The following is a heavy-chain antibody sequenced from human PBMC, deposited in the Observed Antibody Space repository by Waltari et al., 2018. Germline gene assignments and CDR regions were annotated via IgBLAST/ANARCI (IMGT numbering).Heavy chain of an antibody. CDR3: TFRAGATVTTLDY. J-gene: IGHJ4*02. D-gene: IGHD4-17*01. CDR1: GFTFSNAW. Sequence: EVQLVESGGGLVKPGGSLRLSCAASGFTFSNAWMRWVRQAPGKGLEWVGRIKSKTDGGTTDYAAPVKGRFTISRDDSKNTLYLQMNSLKTEDTAVYYCTFRAGATVTTLDYWGQGTLVTVSS. CDR2: IKSKTDGGTT. V-gene: IGHV3-15*01.